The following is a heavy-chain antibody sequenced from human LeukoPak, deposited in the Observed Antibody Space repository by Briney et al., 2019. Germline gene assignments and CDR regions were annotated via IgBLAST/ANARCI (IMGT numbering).Heavy chain of an antibody. J-gene: IGHJ6*03. CDR1: GDSITSFY. Sequence: PSETLSLTCTVSGDSITSFYWSWIRQSPGKGLEWIGYFYYSRGTTYNPSLRSRATISADTSQNQFSLKLRSVTAADTAVYYCAGAISAWPYFYYMDVWGKGTTVTVSS. CDR2: FYYSRGT. V-gene: IGHV4-59*03. CDR3: AGAISAWPYFYYMDV. D-gene: IGHD2-2*02.